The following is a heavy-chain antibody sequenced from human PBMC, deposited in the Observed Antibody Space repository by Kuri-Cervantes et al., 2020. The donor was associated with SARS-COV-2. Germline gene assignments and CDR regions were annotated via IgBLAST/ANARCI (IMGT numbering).Heavy chain of an antibody. J-gene: IGHJ4*02. Sequence: SVKVSYKASGDTLNHYILNWVRQARGQGLEWMGGISPIFGTAIYAKKFQDRVTITADESTSTAYMELSSLRSDDTAVYYCARDTGNRRLGIDSWGQGTLVTVS. D-gene: IGHD7-27*01. CDR3: ARDTGNRRLGIDS. V-gene: IGHV1-69*13. CDR2: ISPIFGTA. CDR1: GDTLNHYI.